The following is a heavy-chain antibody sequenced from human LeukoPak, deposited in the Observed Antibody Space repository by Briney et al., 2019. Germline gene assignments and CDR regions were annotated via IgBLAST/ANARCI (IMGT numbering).Heavy chain of an antibody. CDR3: ARDGGRVAGISH. CDR2: IYSGRSK. D-gene: IGHD6-19*01. CDR1: GFTVSSNY. Sequence: PGGSLRLSCAASGFTVSSNYMIWVRQAPGEALEWVSVIYSGRSKYYADSVKRQFTISRDNYKNTLYLQMTSLRAEDRAVYYCARDGGRVAGISHWGQGTLVTVSS. V-gene: IGHV3-66*02. J-gene: IGHJ4*02.